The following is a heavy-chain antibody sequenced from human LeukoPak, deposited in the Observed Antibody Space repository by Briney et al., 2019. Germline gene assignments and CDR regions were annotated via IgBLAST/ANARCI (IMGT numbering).Heavy chain of an antibody. Sequence: PGGSLRLSCATSEFTFSDHYMDWVRQAPGEGLEWLGRTRNKANSYTTEYAASVKGRFTVSRDDSMKSVYLQMTSLKIEDTAIYYCARGCEGCGQRAFDIWGQGTMVAVSS. CDR1: EFTFSDHY. J-gene: IGHJ3*02. V-gene: IGHV3-72*01. CDR2: TRNKANSYTT. D-gene: IGHD1-26*01. CDR3: ARGCEGCGQRAFDI.